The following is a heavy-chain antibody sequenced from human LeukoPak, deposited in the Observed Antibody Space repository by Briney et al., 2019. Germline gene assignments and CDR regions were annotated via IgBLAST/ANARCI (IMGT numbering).Heavy chain of an antibody. CDR3: VRDTGGSGSYPDY. CDR2: IKQDGSER. CDR1: GFTFSNYW. Sequence: GGSLRLSCAASGFTFSNYWMTWVRQAPGKGLEWVANIKQDGSERYYVDSVRGRFTISRDNAKNSVYLQVNSLRVEDTAMYYCVRDTGGSGSYPDYWGEGVLVTVSS. D-gene: IGHD1-26*01. J-gene: IGHJ4*02. V-gene: IGHV3-7*01.